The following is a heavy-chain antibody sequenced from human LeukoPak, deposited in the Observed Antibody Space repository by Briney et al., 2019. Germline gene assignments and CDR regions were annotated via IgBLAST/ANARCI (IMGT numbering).Heavy chain of an antibody. V-gene: IGHV3-48*01. CDR3: ASTYDFWSGYSDPFDY. CDR2: ISSSSSTI. CDR1: GFTFNSYR. Sequence: GGSLPLSCAASGFTFNSYRMNWARQAPAQGPEWGSYISSSSSTIYYADSVKGRFTISRDNAKNSLYLQMNSLRAEDTAVYYCASTYDFWSGYSDPFDYWGQGTLVTVSS. D-gene: IGHD3-3*01. J-gene: IGHJ4*02.